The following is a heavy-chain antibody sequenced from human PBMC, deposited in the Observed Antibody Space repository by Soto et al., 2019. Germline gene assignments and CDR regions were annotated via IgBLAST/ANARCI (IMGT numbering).Heavy chain of an antibody. J-gene: IGHJ6*02. CDR1: GFTFSSYG. CDR2: IWYDGSNK. V-gene: IGHV3-33*01. Sequence: GGSLRLSCAASGFTFSSYGMHWVRQAPGKGLEWVAVIWYDGSNKYYADSVKGRFTISRDNSKNTLYLQMNSLRAEDTAVYYCARDTGYYDSSGYYYYYYGMDVWGQVTTVTVSS. CDR3: ARDTGYYDSSGYYYYYYGMDV. D-gene: IGHD3-22*01.